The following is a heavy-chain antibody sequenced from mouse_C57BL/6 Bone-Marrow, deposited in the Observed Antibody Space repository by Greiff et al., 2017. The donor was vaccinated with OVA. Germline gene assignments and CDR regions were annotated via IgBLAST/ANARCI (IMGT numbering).Heavy chain of an antibody. CDR2: IDPENGDT. CDR1: GFNIKDDY. CDR3: TTYDYGSYFDY. D-gene: IGHD1-1*01. J-gene: IGHJ2*01. Sequence: EVQVVESGAELVRPGASVKLSCTASGFNIKDDYMHWVKQRPEQGLEWIGWIDPENGDTEYASKFQGKATITADTSSNTAYLQLSSLTSEDTAVYYCTTYDYGSYFDYWGQGTTLTVSS. V-gene: IGHV14-4*01.